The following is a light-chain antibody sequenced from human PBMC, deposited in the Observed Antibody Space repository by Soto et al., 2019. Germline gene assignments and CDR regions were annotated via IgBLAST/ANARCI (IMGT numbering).Light chain of an antibody. J-gene: IGKJ2*01. CDR1: QIVSSN. CDR2: DAS. Sequence: EIVMTQSPATLSVSPGERATLSCRASQIVSSNVAWYQQKAGQAPRLLINDASTRATGIPARFSGSGSGTEFTLTISSLQSEDFAVYYCQQYNNSPPMYTFGQGTKLEIK. CDR3: QQYNNSPPMYT. V-gene: IGKV3-15*01.